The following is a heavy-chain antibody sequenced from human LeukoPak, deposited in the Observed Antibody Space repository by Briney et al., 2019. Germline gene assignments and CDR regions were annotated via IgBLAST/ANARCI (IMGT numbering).Heavy chain of an antibody. V-gene: IGHV3-73*01. J-gene: IGHJ6*04. CDR3: THPAYYYNVDV. D-gene: IGHD6-25*01. CDR2: IKTKADNYAT. CDR1: GLTFSVSA. Sequence: GGSLKLSCSASGLTFSVSAIHWVRQASGKGLEWVGRIKTKADNYATAYAASVKGRFTISRDDSTNTAYLQMNSLKTEDTAVYYCTHPAYYYNVDVWGKGTTVTVSS.